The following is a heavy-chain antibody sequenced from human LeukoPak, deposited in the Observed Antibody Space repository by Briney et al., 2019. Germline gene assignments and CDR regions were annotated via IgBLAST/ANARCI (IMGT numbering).Heavy chain of an antibody. Sequence: ASVKVSCTASGFTFTGYYIHWVRQAPGQGLEWMGYINPQSGGTSSPQKFQGRVTMTTDTSTSAACMELSSLISDDTAMYYCVREGNQLLSKSFDYWGQGTLVTVSS. V-gene: IGHV1-2*02. CDR2: INPQSGGT. J-gene: IGHJ4*02. CDR3: VREGNQLLSKSFDY. CDR1: GFTFTGYY. D-gene: IGHD2-2*01.